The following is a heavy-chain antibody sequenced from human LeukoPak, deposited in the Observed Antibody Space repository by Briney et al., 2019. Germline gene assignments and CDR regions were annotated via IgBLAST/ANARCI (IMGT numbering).Heavy chain of an antibody. V-gene: IGHV4-4*07. D-gene: IGHD3-10*01. J-gene: IGHJ3*02. Sequence: PSETLSLTCTVSGGSICGYYWSWIRQPAGKGLEWLGRVYTSGSTNYNPSLKSRVTISMDTSKNQFSLKLSSVTAADTAVYYCARDGRQRITMDTGALDIWGQGTMVTVSS. CDR2: VYTSGST. CDR1: GGSICGYY. CDR3: ARDGRQRITMDTGALDI.